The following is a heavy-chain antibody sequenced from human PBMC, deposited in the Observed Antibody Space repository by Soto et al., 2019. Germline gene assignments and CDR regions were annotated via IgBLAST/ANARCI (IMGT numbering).Heavy chain of an antibody. D-gene: IGHD3-10*01. CDR3: ARIGVNAGMDV. Sequence: EVQLLESGGGLVQPGGSLSLSCEASGFTFRSYARTWVRQAPGKGLEWVSTISDSGLTTYYADSVKGRFTISRDNSKNTLYLQINSRRAEDTAVYYCARIGVNAGMDVWGQGTTVIVSS. CDR1: GFTFRSYA. CDR2: ISDSGLTT. V-gene: IGHV3-23*01. J-gene: IGHJ6*02.